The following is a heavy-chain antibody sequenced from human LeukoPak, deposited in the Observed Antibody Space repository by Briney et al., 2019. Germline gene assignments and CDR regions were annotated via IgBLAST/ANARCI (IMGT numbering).Heavy chain of an antibody. D-gene: IGHD2-2*01. J-gene: IGHJ5*02. CDR2: INPSGGNT. Sequence: ASVKFSCKASGYTFTSYYMHWVRQAPGQGLEWMGIINPSGGNTSYAQKFQGRVTMTRDTSTSTVYMELSSLRSEDTAVYYCARDYVVVPAAIGWFDPWGQGTLVTVSS. CDR1: GYTFTSYY. CDR3: ARDYVVVPAAIGWFDP. V-gene: IGHV1-46*01.